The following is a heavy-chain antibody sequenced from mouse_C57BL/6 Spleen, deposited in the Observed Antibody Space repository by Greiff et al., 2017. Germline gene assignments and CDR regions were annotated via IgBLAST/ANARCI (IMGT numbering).Heavy chain of an antibody. V-gene: IGHV1-69*01. J-gene: IGHJ2*01. CDR2: IDPSDSYT. Sequence: VQLQQPGAELVMPGASVKLSCKASGYTFTSYWMHWVKQRPGQGLEWIGEIDPSDSYTNYNQKFKGKSTLTVDKSSSTAYMQLSSLTSEDSAVYYCARREDYYGSSYALLFDYWGQGTTLTVSS. CDR1: GYTFTSYW. CDR3: ARREDYYGSSYALLFDY. D-gene: IGHD1-1*01.